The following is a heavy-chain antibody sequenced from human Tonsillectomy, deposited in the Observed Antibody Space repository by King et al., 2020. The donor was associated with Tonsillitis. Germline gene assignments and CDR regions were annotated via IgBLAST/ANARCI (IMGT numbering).Heavy chain of an antibody. CDR1: GGSIRSYY. CDR3: ARNTLIVPYYDAFDM. Sequence: VQLQESGPGLVKPSETLSLICTVSGGSIRSYYWSWIRQPPGKGLEWIGYIYYSGSTNYNPSLKSRVTISADTSKNQVSLKLSSVTAADTAVYYCARNTLIVPYYDAFDMWGRGTMVTVSS. J-gene: IGHJ3*02. D-gene: IGHD2/OR15-2a*01. CDR2: IYYSGST. V-gene: IGHV4-59*01.